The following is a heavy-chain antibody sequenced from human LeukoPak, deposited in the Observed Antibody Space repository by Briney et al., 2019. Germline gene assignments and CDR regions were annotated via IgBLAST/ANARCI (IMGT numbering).Heavy chain of an antibody. J-gene: IGHJ4*02. V-gene: IGHV3-66*01. Sequence: GGSLRLSCAASGFTVSSNYMSWVRQAPGKGLEWVSVIYSGGSTYYADSVKGRFTISRDNSKNTVYLQMNSLRAEDTAAYYCARDGAGYCSSSRCSGFDYWGQGTLVTVSS. D-gene: IGHD2-15*01. CDR1: GFTVSSNY. CDR2: IYSGGST. CDR3: ARDGAGYCSSSRCSGFDY.